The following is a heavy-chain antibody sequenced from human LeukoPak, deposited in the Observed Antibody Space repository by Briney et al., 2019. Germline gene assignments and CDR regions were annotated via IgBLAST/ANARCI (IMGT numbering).Heavy chain of an antibody. V-gene: IGHV3-23*01. J-gene: IGHJ4*02. D-gene: IGHD3-3*01. CDR1: GFTFSSYA. CDR3: AVDFWSGYYTGGYYFDY. CDR2: ISGSGGST. Sequence: GGSRRLSCADSGFTFSSYAMSWVRQAPGKGLEWVSAISGSGGSTYYADSVKGRFTISRDNSKNTLYLQMNSLRAEDTAVYYCAVDFWSGYYTGGYYFDYWGQGTLVTVSS.